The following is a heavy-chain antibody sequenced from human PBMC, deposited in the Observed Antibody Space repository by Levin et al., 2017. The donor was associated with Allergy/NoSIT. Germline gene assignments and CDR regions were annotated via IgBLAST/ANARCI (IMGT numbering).Heavy chain of an antibody. Sequence: PGGSLRLSCAASGFTFSSYGMHWVRQAPGKGLEWVAVISYDGSNKYYADSVKGRFTISRDNSKNTLYLQMNSLRAEDTAVYYCAKDVGQGGGNGFDYWGQGTLVTVSS. J-gene: IGHJ4*02. V-gene: IGHV3-30*18. CDR3: AKDVGQGGGNGFDY. D-gene: IGHD1-1*01. CDR2: ISYDGSNK. CDR1: GFTFSSYG.